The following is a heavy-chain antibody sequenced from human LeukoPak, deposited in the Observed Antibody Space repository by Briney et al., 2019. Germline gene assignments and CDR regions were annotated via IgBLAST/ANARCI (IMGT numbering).Heavy chain of an antibody. V-gene: IGHV2-5*02. D-gene: IGHD3-3*01. J-gene: IGHJ3*02. CDR2: IYWDDDK. Sequence: SGPTLVKPTQTLTLTCTFSGFSLSTSGVGVGWIRQPPGKALEWLALIYWDDDKRYSPSLKNRLTITKDTSKNQVVLTMTNMDPVDTATYYCAHSGYSNIFGNTFHIWGQGTMVTVSS. CDR1: GFSLSTSGVG. CDR3: AHSGYSNIFGNTFHI.